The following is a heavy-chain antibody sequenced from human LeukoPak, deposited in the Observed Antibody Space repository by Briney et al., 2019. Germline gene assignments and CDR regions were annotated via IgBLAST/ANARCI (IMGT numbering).Heavy chain of an antibody. CDR1: GFTFSSYS. D-gene: IGHD3-10*01. J-gene: IGHJ4*02. CDR2: ISSSSNYI. V-gene: IGHV3-21*01. Sequence: PGGSLRLSCAASGFTFSSYSMNWVRQAPGKGLEWVSYISSSSNYINYADSVKGRFTISRDNAKNSLYLQMNSLRAEDTAVYYCARDESLVRGAAFDYWGQGTLATVSS. CDR3: ARDESLVRGAAFDY.